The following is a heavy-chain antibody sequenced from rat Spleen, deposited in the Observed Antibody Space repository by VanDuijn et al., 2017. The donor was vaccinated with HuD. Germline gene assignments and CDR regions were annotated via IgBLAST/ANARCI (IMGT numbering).Heavy chain of an antibody. CDR3: AQWNSRYFTY. V-gene: IGHV5-27*01. CDR2: ISTGGGIT. J-gene: IGHJ2*01. D-gene: IGHD4-4*01. Sequence: EVQLVESGGGLVQPGRSLKLSCAASGFTFSNYYMAWVRQAPTKGPEWVAYISTGGGITFYRDSVKGRFTISRKDEKNTLYLQMDSLRSEDTATYYCAQWNSRYFTYWGQGVMVTVSS. CDR1: GFTFSNYY.